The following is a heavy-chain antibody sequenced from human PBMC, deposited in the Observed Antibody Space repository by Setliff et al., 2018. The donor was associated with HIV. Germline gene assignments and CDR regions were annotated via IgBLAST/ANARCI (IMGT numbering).Heavy chain of an antibody. J-gene: IGHJ5*02. Sequence: PSETLSLTCTVSGGSISGSSYYWGWIRQSPEKGLEWIGSIFHAGSTYYNPSLKRRITISMDSSQNQFSLTLTSVTAADTGIYYCARSRTILSFDPWGQGAQVTVSS. D-gene: IGHD2-15*01. CDR1: GGSISGSSYY. CDR2: IFHAGST. V-gene: IGHV4-39*07. CDR3: ARSRTILSFDP.